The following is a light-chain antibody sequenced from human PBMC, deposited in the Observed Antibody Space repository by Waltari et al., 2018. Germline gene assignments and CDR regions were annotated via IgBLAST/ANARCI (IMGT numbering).Light chain of an antibody. CDR3: FSYADGRSLV. CDR1: STDLGSSTL. V-gene: IGLV2-23*01. J-gene: IGLJ2*01. Sequence: QSALTQPASVSGSPGQSITISCTGSSTDLGSSTLVSWYQHHPDKAPKLLIYEGTERPDGVHHRCYGAKSGNTASLTISKLQAEDEADYYCFSYADGRSLVFGGGTKLTVL. CDR2: EGT.